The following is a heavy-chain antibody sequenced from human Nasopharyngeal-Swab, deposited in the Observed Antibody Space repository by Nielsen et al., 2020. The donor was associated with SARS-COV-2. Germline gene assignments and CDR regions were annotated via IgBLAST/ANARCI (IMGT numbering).Heavy chain of an antibody. D-gene: IGHD4/OR15-4a*01. J-gene: IGHJ4*02. CDR1: GGSVSSYY. Sequence: SETLSLTCTVSGGSVSSYYWSWIRQPPGKGLEWIGCIYYSGSTNYNPSLESRVTISVDTSKNQFSLKLSSVTAADTAVYYCPYGANRYQFDYWGQGTLVTVSS. V-gene: IGHV4-59*02. CDR3: PYGANRYQFDY. CDR2: IYYSGST.